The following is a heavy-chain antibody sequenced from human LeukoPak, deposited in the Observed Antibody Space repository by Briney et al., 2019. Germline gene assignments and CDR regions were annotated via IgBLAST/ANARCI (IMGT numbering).Heavy chain of an antibody. CDR1: GGSGSGYY. CDR3: ARGRGLYSYGSYYFDY. Sequence: SEKLSAPCGKNGGSGSGYYCGWIRQLPRKGLEWIGEINHSGSTNYNPSLKSRVTISVDTSKNQFSLKLSSVTAADTAVYYCARGRGLYSYGSYYFDYWGQGTLVTVSS. CDR2: INHSGST. V-gene: IGHV4-34*01. J-gene: IGHJ4*02. D-gene: IGHD5-18*01.